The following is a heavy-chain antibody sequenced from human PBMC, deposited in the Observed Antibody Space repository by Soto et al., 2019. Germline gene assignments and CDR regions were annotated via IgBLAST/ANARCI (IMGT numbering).Heavy chain of an antibody. CDR3: AKEVAAATASYYYYYGMDV. J-gene: IGHJ6*02. D-gene: IGHD2-15*01. CDR2: IIPIFGTA. CDR1: GRTFSSYA. Sequence: SVKVSCKASGRTFSSYAISWVRQAPGQGLEWMGGIIPIFGTANYAQKFQGRVTITADESTSTAYMELSSLRSEDTAVYYCAKEVAAATASYYYYYGMDVWGQGTTVTVSS. V-gene: IGHV1-69*13.